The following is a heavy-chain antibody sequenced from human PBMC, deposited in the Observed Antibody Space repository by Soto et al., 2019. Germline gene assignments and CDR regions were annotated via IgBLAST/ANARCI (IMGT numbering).Heavy chain of an antibody. J-gene: IGHJ4*02. D-gene: IGHD2-15*01. CDR3: ARVAPDCSGGSCQSRGYYFDY. CDR2: IYYSGST. Sequence: SETLSLTCTVSGGSISSGDYYWSWIRQPPGKGLEWIGYIYYSGSTYYNPSLKSRVTISVDTSKNQFSLKLSSVTAADTAVYYCARVAPDCSGGSCQSRGYYFDYWGQGTLVTVSS. CDR1: GGSISSGDYY. V-gene: IGHV4-30-4*01.